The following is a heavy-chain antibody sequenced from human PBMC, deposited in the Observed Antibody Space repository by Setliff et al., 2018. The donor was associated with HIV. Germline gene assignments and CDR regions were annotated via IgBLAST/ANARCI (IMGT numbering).Heavy chain of an antibody. J-gene: IGHJ3*02. Sequence: SETLSLTCAVYGGSFSGYYWSWIRQPPGKGMEWIGEINHSGSTNYNQSLKSRVTIPVDTSKNQFSLKLSSVTAADTAVYYCAREARIRVPSDLNSGGDCYPCDPMGGGSATRRSFDIWGQGTMVTVSS. CDR1: GGSFSGYY. D-gene: IGHD2-21*02. CDR2: INHSGST. V-gene: IGHV4-34*01. CDR3: AREARIRVPSDLNSGGDCYPCDPMGGGSATRRSFDI.